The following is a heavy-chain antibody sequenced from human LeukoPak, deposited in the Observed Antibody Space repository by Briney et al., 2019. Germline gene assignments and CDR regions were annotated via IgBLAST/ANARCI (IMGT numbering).Heavy chain of an antibody. Sequence: PGGSLRLSCAASGFTFSNHAMSWVRQAPGKGLEWVSAISDSGVGTYYADSVKGRFTISRDNSKNTLYLQMSSLRTEDTAVYYCAEDGFWGQGTLVTVSS. CDR2: ISDSGVGT. CDR3: AEDGF. CDR1: GFTFSNHA. V-gene: IGHV3-23*01. J-gene: IGHJ4*02.